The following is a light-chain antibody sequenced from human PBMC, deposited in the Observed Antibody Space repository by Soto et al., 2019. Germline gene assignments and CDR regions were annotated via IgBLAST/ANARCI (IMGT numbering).Light chain of an antibody. CDR2: GTI. CDR3: QSFDNSLRGYV. CDR1: RSNIGATYD. V-gene: IGLV1-40*01. J-gene: IGLJ1*01. Sequence: QSVLTQPPSVSGAPGQRITISCTGNRSNIGATYDVHWYQQLPGTAPKLLIYGTINRPSGVPDRFSASKSDTSASLAITGLQAEDEAEYYCQSFDNSLRGYVFGGGTKVTVL.